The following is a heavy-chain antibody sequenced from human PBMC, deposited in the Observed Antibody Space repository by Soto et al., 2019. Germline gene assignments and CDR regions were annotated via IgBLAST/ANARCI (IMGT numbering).Heavy chain of an antibody. D-gene: IGHD6-19*01. J-gene: IGHJ4*02. CDR2: TYYRSNWRH. CDR1: GYSVSSNTAA. CDR3: ARGVAGSGFDL. Sequence: SQTLSLPCAISGYSVSSNTAAWNLIRSSPSRGLEWLGRTYYRSNWRHDYAVSVRSRITVNPDTSKNHFSLQLNSVTPDDTAVYYCARGVAGSGFDLWGQGTLVTVSS. V-gene: IGHV6-1*01.